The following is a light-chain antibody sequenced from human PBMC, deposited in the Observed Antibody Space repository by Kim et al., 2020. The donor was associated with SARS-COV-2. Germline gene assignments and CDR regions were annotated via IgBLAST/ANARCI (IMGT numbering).Light chain of an antibody. CDR3: QVWDSSTWV. CDR1: NIVTKN. J-gene: IGLJ3*02. Sequence: SYVLTQPLSVSVALGQTARITCGGNNIVTKNVHWYQQKPGQAPVLVMYRDTNRPSGIPERFSGSNSGNTATLTISRAQAGDEADYYCQVWDSSTWVFGGGTKLTVL. V-gene: IGLV3-9*01. CDR2: RDT.